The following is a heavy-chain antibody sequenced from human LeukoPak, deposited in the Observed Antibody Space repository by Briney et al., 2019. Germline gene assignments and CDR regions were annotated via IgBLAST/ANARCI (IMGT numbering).Heavy chain of an antibody. Sequence: GGSLRLSCTASGFTFCDYAMRWVRQAPGKGLEWVGVIRSKPYGGTTEYAASVKGSFTISKDDSNTIPYLQMTSVKTEDTAVYYCTRGYDVLTGLSYCDYWGRGALVTVSS. D-gene: IGHD3-9*01. CDR2: IRSKPYGGTT. CDR3: TRGYDVLTGLSYCDY. CDR1: GFTFCDYA. V-gene: IGHV3-49*04. J-gene: IGHJ4*02.